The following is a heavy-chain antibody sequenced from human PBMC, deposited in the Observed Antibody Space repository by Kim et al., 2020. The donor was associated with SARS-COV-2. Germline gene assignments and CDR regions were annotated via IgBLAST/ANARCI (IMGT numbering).Heavy chain of an antibody. CDR3: ARDIYGDYRPRGMDV. Sequence: GGSLRLSCAASGFTFSSYAMHWVRQAPGKGLEWVAVISYDGSNKYYADSVKGRFTISRDNSKNTLYLQMNSLRAEDTAVYYCARDIYGDYRPRGMDVWGQGTTVTVSS. J-gene: IGHJ6*02. D-gene: IGHD4-17*01. CDR1: GFTFSSYA. V-gene: IGHV3-30-3*01. CDR2: ISYDGSNK.